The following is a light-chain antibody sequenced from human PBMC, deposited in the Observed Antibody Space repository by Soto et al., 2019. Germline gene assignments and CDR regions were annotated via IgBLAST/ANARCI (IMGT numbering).Light chain of an antibody. Sequence: IQMTQSPPSLSASVGDTVTITCRASQDIYTYVGWFQQRPGKAPQSLIYRSSSLHSGVPSRFSGRRSGTELTLTIYGLQPEDLATYYCQQYNSYPWTLGQWTKVDIK. CDR1: QDIYTY. CDR3: QQYNSYPWT. J-gene: IGKJ1*01. V-gene: IGKV1-16*01. CDR2: RSS.